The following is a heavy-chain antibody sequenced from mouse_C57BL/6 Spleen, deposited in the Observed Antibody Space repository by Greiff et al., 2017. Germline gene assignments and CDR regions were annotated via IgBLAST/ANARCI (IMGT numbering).Heavy chain of an antibody. Sequence: EVQRVESGPGLVKPSQSLSLTCSVTGYSITSGYYWNWIRQFPGNKLEWMGYISYDGSNNYNPSLKNRISITRDTSKNQFFLKLNSVTTEDTATYYCARKLGRDWYFDVWGTGTTVTVSS. D-gene: IGHD4-1*01. J-gene: IGHJ1*03. CDR3: ARKLGRDWYFDV. V-gene: IGHV3-6*01. CDR1: GYSITSGYY. CDR2: ISYDGSN.